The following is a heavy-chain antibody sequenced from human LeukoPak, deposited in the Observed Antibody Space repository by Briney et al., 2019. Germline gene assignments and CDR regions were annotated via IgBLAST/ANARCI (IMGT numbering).Heavy chain of an antibody. J-gene: IGHJ4*02. CDR2: IWYDGSNK. CDR1: GFTFSSYG. CDR3: AKSSSGYFDY. Sequence: PGGSLRLSCAASGFTFSSYGMHWVRQAPGKGLEWVAVIWYDGSNKYYADSVKGRFTISRDNPKNTLYLQMNSLRAEDTAVYYCAKSSSGYFDYWGQGTLVTVSS. V-gene: IGHV3-33*06. D-gene: IGHD6-19*01.